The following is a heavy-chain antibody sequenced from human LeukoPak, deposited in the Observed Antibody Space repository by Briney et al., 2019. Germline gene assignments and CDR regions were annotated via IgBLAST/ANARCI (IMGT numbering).Heavy chain of an antibody. D-gene: IGHD7-27*01. J-gene: IGHJ4*02. V-gene: IGHV4-34*01. CDR3: ARPRANWGFWRGPFDY. CDR2: INHSGST. CDR1: GGSFSGYY. Sequence: SETLSLTCAVYGGSFSGYYWSWIRQHPGKGLEWIGEINHSGSTNYNPSLKSRVTISVDTSKNQFSLKLSSVTAADTAVYYCARPRANWGFWRGPFDYWGQGTLVTVSS.